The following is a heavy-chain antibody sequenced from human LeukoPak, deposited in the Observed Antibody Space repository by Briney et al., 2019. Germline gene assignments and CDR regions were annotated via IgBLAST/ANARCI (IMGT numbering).Heavy chain of an antibody. J-gene: IGHJ3*02. CDR1: GFTFSSYA. CDR2: ISGSGGST. Sequence: GGSLRLSCAASGFTFSSYAMNWVRQAPRKGLEWVSAISGSGGSTYYADSVKGRFTISRDNSKNTLYLHMNSLRAEDTAVYYCVLYGDYESPDGFDIWGQGTMVTVSS. CDR3: VLYGDYESPDGFDI. V-gene: IGHV3-23*01. D-gene: IGHD4-17*01.